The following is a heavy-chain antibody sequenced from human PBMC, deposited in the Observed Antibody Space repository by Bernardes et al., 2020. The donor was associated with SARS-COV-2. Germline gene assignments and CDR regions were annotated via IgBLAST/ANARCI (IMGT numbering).Heavy chain of an antibody. V-gene: IGHV1-24*01. CDR1: GYSLSDLS. D-gene: IGHD3-16*02. Sequence: ASVKVSCKVSGYSLSDLSIHWVRQAPGKGLEWMGGFHPEDAETVYAQRLQGRVTMTEDTSTDTAYMELSSLRSDDTAVYYCAAVRHTAFNFWGQGTMITVSS. CDR3: AAVRHTAFNF. J-gene: IGHJ3*01. CDR2: FHPEDAET.